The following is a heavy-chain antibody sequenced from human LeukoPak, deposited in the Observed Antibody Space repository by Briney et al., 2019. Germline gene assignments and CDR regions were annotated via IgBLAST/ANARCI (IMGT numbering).Heavy chain of an antibody. Sequence: GGSLRLSCAASGFTFSNYYMTWVRQAPGKGLEWVANIKQDGGYKYYVDSVKGRFTISRDNAKNSLYLQMDSLRAEDAAVYYCARLRPFSSSWYAYYGMDVWGQGATVAVSS. J-gene: IGHJ6*02. CDR2: IKQDGGYK. V-gene: IGHV3-7*04. CDR1: GFTFSNYY. CDR3: ARLRPFSSSWYAYYGMDV. D-gene: IGHD6-13*01.